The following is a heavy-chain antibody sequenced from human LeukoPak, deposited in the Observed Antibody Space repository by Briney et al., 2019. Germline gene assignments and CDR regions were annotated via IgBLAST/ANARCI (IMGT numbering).Heavy chain of an antibody. CDR3: ARGVSFYHWFDP. CDR1: GYTFTSYD. V-gene: IGHV1-3*04. J-gene: IGHJ5*02. CDR2: INTGNGNT. D-gene: IGHD3-10*01. Sequence: ASVKVSCKASGYTFTSYDINWVRQAPGQRLEWMGWINTGNGNTKYSQKFQGRVTITKDTSASTAYMELSSLTSEDTAFYYCARGVSFYHWFDPWGQGTLVTVSS.